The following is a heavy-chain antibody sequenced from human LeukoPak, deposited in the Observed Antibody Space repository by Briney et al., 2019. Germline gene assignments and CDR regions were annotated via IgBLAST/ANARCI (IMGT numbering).Heavy chain of an antibody. V-gene: IGHV3-30-3*01. CDR1: GFTFSSYA. J-gene: IGHJ4*02. Sequence: PGRSLRLSCAASGFTFSSYAMHWVRQAPGKGLEWVAVISYDGSNKYYADSVKGRFTISRDNSKNTLYLQMNSLRVEDTAVYYCARHSVDSSSWYQSHYFDYWGQGTLVTVSS. CDR2: ISYDGSNK. D-gene: IGHD6-13*01. CDR3: ARHSVDSSSWYQSHYFDY.